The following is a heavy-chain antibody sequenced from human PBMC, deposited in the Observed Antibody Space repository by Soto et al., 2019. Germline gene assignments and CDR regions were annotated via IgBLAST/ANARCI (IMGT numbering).Heavy chain of an antibody. Sequence: VNPTETLTLTFTVSGFSLSNPRMGVTWIRQPPGKPLEWLAHFFSDAERSYSASMQSRLTMSTDTSGSQVVLTMTNMDPVDTDTYFCARMDSDYMYYAMDVWGQETPATDSS. D-gene: IGHD4-4*01. CDR2: FFSDAER. J-gene: IGHJ6*02. CDR3: ARMDSDYMYYAMDV. V-gene: IGHV2-26*01. CDR1: GFSLSNPRMG.